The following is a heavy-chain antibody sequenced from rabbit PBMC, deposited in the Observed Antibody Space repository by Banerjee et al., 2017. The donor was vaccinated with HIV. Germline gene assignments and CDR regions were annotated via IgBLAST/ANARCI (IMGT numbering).Heavy chain of an antibody. CDR3: ARNPYNSNSNL. Sequence: QSLEESGGDLVKPGASLTLTCTASGFSFSTAYVMCWVRQAPGKGPEWIACIGTVYNDSYYATWAKGRFTVSKTSSTTVTLQMTSLTAADTATYFCARNPYNSNSNLWGPGTLVTVS. V-gene: IGHV1S40*01. CDR1: GFSFSTAYV. D-gene: IGHD1-1*01. J-gene: IGHJ4*01. CDR2: IGTVYNDS.